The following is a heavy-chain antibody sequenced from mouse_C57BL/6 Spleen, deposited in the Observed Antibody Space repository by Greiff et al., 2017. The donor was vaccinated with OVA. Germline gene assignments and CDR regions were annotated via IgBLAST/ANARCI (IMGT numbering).Heavy chain of an antibody. CDR1: GYAFSSYW. CDR2: IYPGDGDT. V-gene: IGHV1-80*01. Sequence: VQRVESGAELVKPGASVKISCKASGYAFSSYWMNWVKQRPGKGLEWIGQIYPGDGDTNYNGKFKGKATLTADKSSSTAYMQLSSLTSEDSAVYFWARWGDFNYLDYWGQGTTLTVSS. CDR3: ARWGDFNYLDY. J-gene: IGHJ2*01.